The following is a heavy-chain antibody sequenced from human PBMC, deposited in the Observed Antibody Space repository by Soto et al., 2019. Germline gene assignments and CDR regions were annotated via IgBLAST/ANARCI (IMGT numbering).Heavy chain of an antibody. CDR3: ASNTFGGVIVMNYYYGMDG. V-gene: IGHV5-10-1*01. J-gene: IGHJ6*02. CDR1: GCNITSYL. D-gene: IGHD3-16*02. Sequence: GESMKDSWKCSGCNITSYLIILVRQKPGKGLEWMWRIDASDSYTNYSPSFQGHFTISADKSISTPYLQWSSLKASDTAMYYCASNTFGGVIVMNYYYGMDGWGQGTTVTVSS. CDR2: IDASDSYT.